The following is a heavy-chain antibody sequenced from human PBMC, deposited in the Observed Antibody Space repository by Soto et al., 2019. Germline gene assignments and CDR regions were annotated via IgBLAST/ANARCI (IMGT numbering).Heavy chain of an antibody. CDR2: ISYDGSNK. D-gene: IGHD5-12*01. Sequence: GGSLRLSCAASGFTFDNYYIHWVRQAPGKGLEWVAVISYDGSNKFYADSVKGRFTISRDNSKNALYLQMNSPRAEDTAVYYCAKDLGYSGHGVFDYWGQGTPVTVSS. CDR3: AKDLGYSGHGVFDY. CDR1: GFTFDNYY. J-gene: IGHJ4*02. V-gene: IGHV3-30*18.